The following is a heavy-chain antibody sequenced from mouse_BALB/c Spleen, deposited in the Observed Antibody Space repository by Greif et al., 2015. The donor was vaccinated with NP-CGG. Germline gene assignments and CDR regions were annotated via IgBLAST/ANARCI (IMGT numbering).Heavy chain of an antibody. CDR1: GYSITSDYA. CDR3: ARRGLLRDAMDY. Sequence: EVKLQESGPGLVKPSQSLSLTCTVTGYSITSDYAWNWIRQFPGNKLEWMGYISYSGSTSYNPSLKSRISITRDTSKNQFFLQLNSVTTEDTATYYCARRGLLRDAMDYWGQGTSVTVSS. D-gene: IGHD2-3*01. V-gene: IGHV3-2*02. J-gene: IGHJ4*01. CDR2: ISYSGST.